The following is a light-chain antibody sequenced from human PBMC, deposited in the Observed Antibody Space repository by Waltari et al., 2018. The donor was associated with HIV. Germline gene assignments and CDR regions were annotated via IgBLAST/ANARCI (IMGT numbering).Light chain of an antibody. J-gene: IGKJ3*01. CDR3: QQYNKWPPFT. Sequence: EIVMTQSPVTLSVSPGERATLSCRDSQSVSNNLDWYQQKPGQAPRLLIYGASTRATGIPARFSGSGSGTEFTLTISSLQSEDFAVYYCQQYNKWPPFTFGPGTKVDIK. V-gene: IGKV3-15*01. CDR1: QSVSNN. CDR2: GAS.